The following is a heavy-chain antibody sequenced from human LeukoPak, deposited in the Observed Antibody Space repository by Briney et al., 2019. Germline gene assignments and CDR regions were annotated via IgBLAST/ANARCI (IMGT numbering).Heavy chain of an antibody. V-gene: IGHV1-3*01. CDR2: IIAGNGNT. Sequence: ASVKVSCKASGYTFTTYGIHWVRQAPGQKFEWMGWIIAGNGNTKYSQNFQGRVTITRDTSASTAYMELSSLRSEDTAVYYCARDMELSFDYWGQGTLVTVSS. CDR1: GYTFTTYG. CDR3: ARDMELSFDY. J-gene: IGHJ4*02. D-gene: IGHD3-16*02.